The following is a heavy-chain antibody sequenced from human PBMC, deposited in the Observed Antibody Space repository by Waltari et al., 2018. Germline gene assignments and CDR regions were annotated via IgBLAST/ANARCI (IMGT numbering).Heavy chain of an antibody. D-gene: IGHD3-3*01. CDR2: ISNVNEKIDYMGKT. Sequence: QVQLVQSGGEVKKPGASVKVSCKASGYSFTNYGISWVRQAPGQGLEWMGWISNVNEKIDYMGKTNYGRTFRGRVTTTTDTSTSTAYMELTSLRSDDTAVYYCARNWSSNGTNYFDPWGQGTLVTVSS. CDR3: ARNWSSNGTNYFDP. J-gene: IGHJ5*02. CDR1: GYSFTNYG. V-gene: IGHV1-18*01.